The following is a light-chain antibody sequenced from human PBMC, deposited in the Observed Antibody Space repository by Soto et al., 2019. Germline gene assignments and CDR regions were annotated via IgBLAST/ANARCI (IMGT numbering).Light chain of an antibody. J-gene: IGKJ3*01. CDR1: QTVSGH. V-gene: IGKV1-39*01. CDR2: AAS. CDR3: QQSYRTPRFT. Sequence: DIQMTQSPSSLSAFLGDRVTLTGRASQTVSGHLNWYQQEPGKAPKLLINAASTLQSGVPSRFSGSGSGTDFTLTISSLQPEDFATYYCQQSYRTPRFTFGPGTKVDI.